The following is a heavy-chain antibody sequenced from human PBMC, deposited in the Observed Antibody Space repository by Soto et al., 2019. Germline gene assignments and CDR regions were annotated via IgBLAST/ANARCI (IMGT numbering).Heavy chain of an antibody. V-gene: IGHV3-48*02. J-gene: IGHJ4*02. D-gene: IGHD2-2*01. CDR2: ISSSSNTI. CDR3: ARDPSALVDFDY. Sequence: EVQLVESGGGLVQPGGSLRLSCAASGFTFSSHNMNWVRQAPGKGLEWVSYISSSSNTIHYADSVKGRFTISRYNAKNSLYLQMNSLRDEDTAVYYCARDPSALVDFDYWGQGTLVTVSS. CDR1: GFTFSSHN.